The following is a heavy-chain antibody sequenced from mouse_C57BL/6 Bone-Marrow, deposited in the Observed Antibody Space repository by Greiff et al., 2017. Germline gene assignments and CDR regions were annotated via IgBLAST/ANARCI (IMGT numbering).Heavy chain of an antibody. Sequence: EVKLQESGPGLVKPSQSLSLTCSVTGYSITSGYYWNWIRQFPGNKLEWMGYISYDGSNNYNPSLKNRISITSDTSKNQFFLKLNSVTTEDTATYYCAREGGSSDWYFDVWGTGTTVTVSS. CDR3: AREGGSSDWYFDV. CDR2: ISYDGSN. V-gene: IGHV3-6*01. D-gene: IGHD1-1*01. CDR1: GYSITSGYY. J-gene: IGHJ1*03.